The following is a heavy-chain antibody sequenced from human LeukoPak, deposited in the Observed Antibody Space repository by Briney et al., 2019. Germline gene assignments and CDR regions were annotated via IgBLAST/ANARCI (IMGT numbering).Heavy chain of an antibody. D-gene: IGHD1-7*01. Sequence: APVKVSCKASGYTFTSYGISWVRQAPGQGLEWMGWISAYNGRTYYAQNLQGRVTMTTDTATSTAYMELRSLRSDDTAVYYCAKDRGTGTADYWGQGTLVTVSS. CDR3: AKDRGTGTADY. J-gene: IGHJ4*02. CDR2: ISAYNGRT. V-gene: IGHV1-18*01. CDR1: GYTFTSYG.